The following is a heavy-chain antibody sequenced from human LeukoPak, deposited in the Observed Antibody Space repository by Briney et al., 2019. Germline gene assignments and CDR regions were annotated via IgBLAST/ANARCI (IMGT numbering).Heavy chain of an antibody. V-gene: IGHV1-8*03. Sequence: ASVKVSCKASGYTFTSYDINWVRQATGQGLEWMGWMNPNSGNTGYAQKFQGRVTITRNTSISTAYMELSSLRSEDTAVYYCARVRAVVVAATPEGFDYWGQGTLVTVSS. J-gene: IGHJ4*02. CDR2: MNPNSGNT. CDR3: ARVRAVVVAATPEGFDY. CDR1: GYTFTSYD. D-gene: IGHD2-15*01.